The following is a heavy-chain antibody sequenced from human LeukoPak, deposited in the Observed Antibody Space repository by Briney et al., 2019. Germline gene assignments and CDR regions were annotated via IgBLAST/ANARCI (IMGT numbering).Heavy chain of an antibody. V-gene: IGHV1-18*01. D-gene: IGHD1-26*01. CDR3: AKNRGATWWDLVDS. Sequence: GASVKVSCKAPGHTFTKFGVTWVRQAPGQGLEWMGWISADNGNTNYAQKFQGRVTMSVDTSTSTAYMELRSLRSDDTAVYYCAKNRGATWWDLVDSWGQGTLVTVSS. CDR1: GHTFTKFG. CDR2: ISADNGNT. J-gene: IGHJ4*02.